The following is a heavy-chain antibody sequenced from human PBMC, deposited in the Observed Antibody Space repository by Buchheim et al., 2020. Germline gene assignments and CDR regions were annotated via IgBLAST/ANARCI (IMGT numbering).Heavy chain of an antibody. V-gene: IGHV3-48*01. J-gene: IGHJ4*02. CDR2: ISSSSSTI. D-gene: IGHD2-15*01. Sequence: EVQLVESGGGLVQPGGSLRLSCAASGFTFSSYSMNWVRQAPGKGLEWVSYISSSSSTIYYADSVKGRFTISRDNAKNSLYLQMNSLRAEDAAVYYCARDWGYCSGGSCYSLDFDYWGQGTL. CDR3: ARDWGYCSGGSCYSLDFDY. CDR1: GFTFSSYS.